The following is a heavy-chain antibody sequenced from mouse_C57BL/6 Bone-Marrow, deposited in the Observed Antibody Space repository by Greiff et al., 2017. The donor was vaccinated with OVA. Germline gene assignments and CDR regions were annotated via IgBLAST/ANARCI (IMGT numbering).Heavy chain of an antibody. V-gene: IGHV1-26*01. J-gene: IGHJ3*01. D-gene: IGHD1-1*01. Sequence: EVQLQQSGPELVKPGASVKISCKASGYTFTDYYMNWVKQSPGQSLEWIGDINPNNGGTSYNQKFKGKATLTVDKSSSTAYMELRSLTSEDSAVYYCARFHYGSSSAWFAYWGQGTLVTVSA. CDR3: ARFHYGSSSAWFAY. CDR1: GYTFTDYY. CDR2: INPNNGGT.